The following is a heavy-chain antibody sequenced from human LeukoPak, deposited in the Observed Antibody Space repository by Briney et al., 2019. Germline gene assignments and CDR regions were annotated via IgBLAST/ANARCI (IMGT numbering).Heavy chain of an antibody. V-gene: IGHV1-46*01. CDR3: ARGGSEVVTAIVVYFDY. D-gene: IGHD2-21*02. CDR1: GYTFTSYY. Sequence: ASVKVSCKASGYTFTSYYMHWVRQAPGQGLEWMGITNPSGGSTSYAQKFQGRVTMTRDTSTSTVYMELSSLRSEDTAVYYCARGGSEVVTAIVVYFDYWGQGTLVTVSS. CDR2: TNPSGGST. J-gene: IGHJ4*02.